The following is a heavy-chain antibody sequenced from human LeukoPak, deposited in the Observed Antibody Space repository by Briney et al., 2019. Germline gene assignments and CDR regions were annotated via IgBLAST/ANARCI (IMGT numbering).Heavy chain of an antibody. Sequence: SETLSLTCAVYGGSFSGYYWSWIRQPPGKGLEWIGEINHSGSTNYNPSLKSRVTISVDTSKNQFSLKLSSVTAADTAVYYCARGTYYDILTGLLEAAPLGSPRYFDYWGQGTLVTVSS. V-gene: IGHV4-34*01. D-gene: IGHD3-9*01. J-gene: IGHJ4*02. CDR1: GGSFSGYY. CDR3: ARGTYYDILTGLLEAAPLGSPRYFDY. CDR2: INHSGST.